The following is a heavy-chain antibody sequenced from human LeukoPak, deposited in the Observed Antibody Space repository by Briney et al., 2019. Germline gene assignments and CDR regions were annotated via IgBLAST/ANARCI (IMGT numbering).Heavy chain of an antibody. V-gene: IGHV1-18*01. CDR3: AKGGESGSYSHFDY. D-gene: IGHD1-26*01. CDR2: ISAYNRNI. CDR1: GYTFTSYG. J-gene: IGHJ4*02. Sequence: ASVKVSCKASGYTFTSYGISWVRQAPGQGLEWMGWISAYNRNINYAQKLQGRVTMTTDTSTSTAYMELRSLRSDDTAVYYCAKGGESGSYSHFDYWGQGTLVTVSS.